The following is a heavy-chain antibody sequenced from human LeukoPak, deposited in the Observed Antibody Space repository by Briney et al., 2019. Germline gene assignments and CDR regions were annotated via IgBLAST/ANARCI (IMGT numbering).Heavy chain of an antibody. V-gene: IGHV1-69-2*01. CDR1: GYPFSDYY. J-gene: IGHJ4*02. Sequence: ATVKISCKASGYPFSDYYIHWVQEAPGKGLEWMGRIDPVDGETTYAESFQGRVTFTADRSTYTIYMQLNSLKFADRAVYYCARDHEERGPYLDLWGQGTQVIVSS. CDR3: ARDHEERGPYLDL. CDR2: IDPVDGET. D-gene: IGHD3-10*01.